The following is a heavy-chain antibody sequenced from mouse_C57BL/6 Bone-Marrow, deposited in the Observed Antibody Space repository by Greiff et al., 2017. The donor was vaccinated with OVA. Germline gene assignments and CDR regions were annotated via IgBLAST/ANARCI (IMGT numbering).Heavy chain of an antibody. V-gene: IGHV14-4*01. J-gene: IGHJ2*02. CDR2: IDPENGDT. Sequence: VQLQQSGAELVRPGASVKLSCTASGFNIKDDYMHWVKQRPEQGLEWIGWIDPENGDTEYASKFQGKATITADNSSNTAYLQLSSLTSGDTPVYYCTTPYHLVYWRRGTSLTLSS. CDR1: GFNIKDDY. CDR3: TTPYHLVY. D-gene: IGHD5-1*01.